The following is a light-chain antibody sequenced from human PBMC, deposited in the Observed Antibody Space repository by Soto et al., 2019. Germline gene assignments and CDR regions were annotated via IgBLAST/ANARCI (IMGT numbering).Light chain of an antibody. Sequence: EIVLTQSPATLSLSPGERATLSCRASQSVSRYLAWYQQKPGQAPRLLIYDASNRATGIPARFSGSGSGTDFTLTISRLEPEDFAMYYCQQYGRTFGLGTKVDIK. CDR2: DAS. V-gene: IGKV3-11*01. CDR1: QSVSRY. J-gene: IGKJ1*01. CDR3: QQYGRT.